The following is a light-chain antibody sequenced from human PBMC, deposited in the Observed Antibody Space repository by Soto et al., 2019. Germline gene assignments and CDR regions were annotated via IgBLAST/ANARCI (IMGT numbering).Light chain of an antibody. CDR3: QSFDNSLSGSRV. CDR2: GNN. CDR1: SSNIGAGYD. V-gene: IGLV1-40*01. J-gene: IGLJ1*01. Sequence: QSVLTQPPSVSGAPGQRVTISCTGSSSNIGAGYDVHWYQQLPGTAPKLLIYGNNNRPSGVPDRFSGSKSGTSASLAITWLQAEDEADYYCQSFDNSLSGSRVFGTGTKVTVL.